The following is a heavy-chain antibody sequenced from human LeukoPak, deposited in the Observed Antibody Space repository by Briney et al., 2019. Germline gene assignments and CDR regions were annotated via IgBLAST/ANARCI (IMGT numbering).Heavy chain of an antibody. D-gene: IGHD5-18*01. CDR3: VRVIDTLKRGRFDL. Sequence: SETLSLTCTVSGASITSYYWSWFRQSPGKGLEWIGHIFYRGDTEYNPSLKSRVAMSVDTSKKQISLKLSSVTAADTAIYHCVRVIDTLKRGRFDLWGQGTLVTVPS. J-gene: IGHJ5*02. CDR1: GASITSYY. V-gene: IGHV4-59*01. CDR2: IFYRGDT.